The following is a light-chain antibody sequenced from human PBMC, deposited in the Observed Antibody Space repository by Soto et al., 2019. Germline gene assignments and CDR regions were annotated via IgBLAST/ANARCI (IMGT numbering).Light chain of an antibody. CDR1: QSISSW. J-gene: IGKJ1*01. CDR2: KAS. CDR3: QHCVDYMWT. Sequence: DIHLTQSPSTLSASVGDRVTITCRASQSISSWLAWYQQKPGKAPKLLIYKASTLQSGVPSRFSGSGSGTEFTLTISSLQPDDFATYYCQHCVDYMWTCGQGTKVEIK. V-gene: IGKV1-5*03.